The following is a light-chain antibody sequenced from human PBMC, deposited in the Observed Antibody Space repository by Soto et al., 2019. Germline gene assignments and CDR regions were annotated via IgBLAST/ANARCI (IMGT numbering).Light chain of an antibody. CDR2: KAS. Sequence: DIQMTQSPSTLSASVGDTVTITCRASQNINRWLAWYQQRPGKAPNLLIHKASSLQGGVPSRFSGSSSGTAFTLTVSSLQPDDIASYFWLQYNGYPLTFGGGTKLEI. CDR1: QNINRW. J-gene: IGKJ4*01. CDR3: LQYNGYPLT. V-gene: IGKV1-5*03.